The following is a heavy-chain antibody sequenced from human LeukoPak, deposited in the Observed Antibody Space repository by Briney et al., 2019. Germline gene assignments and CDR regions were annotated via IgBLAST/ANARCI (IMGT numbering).Heavy chain of an antibody. CDR1: GAPSEDYA. V-gene: IGHV3-9*02. J-gene: IGHJ6*02. CDR3: GKDITPGGMDV. CDR2: IYCNGKKI. D-gene: IGHD2-15*01. Sequence: LSCQASGAPSEDYARDWVGRPPGKGREWVSGIYCNGKKIDYADSVKGRFIISRDDAKNTLFLQMNSLRPEDTAVYYCGKDITPGGMDVWGQGTTVTVS.